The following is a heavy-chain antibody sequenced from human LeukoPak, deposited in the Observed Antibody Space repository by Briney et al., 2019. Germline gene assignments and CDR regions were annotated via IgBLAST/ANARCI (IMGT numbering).Heavy chain of an antibody. D-gene: IGHD3-22*01. Sequence: SETLSLTCTVSGGSISSSSYYWGWIRQPPGKGLEWIGSIYYSGSTNYNPSLKSRVTISVDTSKNQFSLKLSSVTAADTAVYYCARRHYYDSSGYYRNWGQGTLVTVSS. CDR3: ARRHYYDSSGYYRN. J-gene: IGHJ4*02. CDR1: GGSISSSSYY. CDR2: IYYSGST. V-gene: IGHV4-39*07.